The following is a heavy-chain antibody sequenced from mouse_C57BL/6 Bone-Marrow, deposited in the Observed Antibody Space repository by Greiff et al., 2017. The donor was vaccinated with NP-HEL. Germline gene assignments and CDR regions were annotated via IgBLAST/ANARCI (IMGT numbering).Heavy chain of an antibody. CDR1: EYAFPSHD. CDR2: INSDGGST. D-gene: IGHD2-5*01. Sequence: EVQLVESGGGLVQPGASLKLSCESNEYAFPSHDMSWVRKTPEKRLELVAAINSDGGSTYYPDTMERRFILTRDNTKKTLYLQMSSLTSEDTALYYCARHDHSNDYAMDYWGQGTSVTVSS. CDR3: ARHDHSNDYAMDY. V-gene: IGHV5-2*01. J-gene: IGHJ4*01.